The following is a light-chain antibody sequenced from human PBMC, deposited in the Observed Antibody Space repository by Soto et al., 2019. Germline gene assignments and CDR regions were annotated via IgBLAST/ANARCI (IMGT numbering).Light chain of an antibody. CDR1: TSNIGSNT. J-gene: IGLJ2*01. V-gene: IGLV1-44*01. CDR3: AAWDDSLNAVV. Sequence: QPVLTQPPSASGTPGQRVTISCSGSTSNIGSNTVNWYQQLPGTGPKLLIYSNNQRPSGVPGRFSGSRSGTSASLAISGLQSDDEADYYCAAWDDSLNAVVFGGGTQLTVL. CDR2: SNN.